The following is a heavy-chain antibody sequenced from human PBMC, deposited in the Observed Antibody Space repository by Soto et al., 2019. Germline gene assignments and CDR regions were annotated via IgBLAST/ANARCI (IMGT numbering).Heavy chain of an antibody. D-gene: IGHD6-19*01. CDR2: VSHDGRNT. CDR1: GFTFSDYA. J-gene: IGHJ4*02. Sequence: VQLVESGGGVVQPGRSLRLSCAASGFTFSDYAMHWVRQAPGKGLEWVAVVSHDGRNTHYAESVKGRFTISRDSSKNTVSLEMTSLRDEDTAVYYCAKGGRQWLVTSDFNYWGQAALVTVSS. V-gene: IGHV3-30*18. CDR3: AKGGRQWLVTSDFNY.